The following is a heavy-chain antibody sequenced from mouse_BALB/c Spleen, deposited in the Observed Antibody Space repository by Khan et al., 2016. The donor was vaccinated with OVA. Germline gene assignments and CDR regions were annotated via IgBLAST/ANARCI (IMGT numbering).Heavy chain of an antibody. D-gene: IGHD3-1*01. CDR2: IRYDGNS. J-gene: IGHJ3*01. Sequence: EVQLQESGPGLVKPSQSLSLTCSVTGYSITSGYFWNWIRQFPGNNLEWMGYIRYDGNSDYNPSLKNRISITRDTSKNQFFLKLNSVTPEDTATXYSARGCSSGPAWFTYWGQGTLVTVSA. CDR3: ARGCSSGPAWFTY. V-gene: IGHV3-6*02. CDR1: GYSITSGYF.